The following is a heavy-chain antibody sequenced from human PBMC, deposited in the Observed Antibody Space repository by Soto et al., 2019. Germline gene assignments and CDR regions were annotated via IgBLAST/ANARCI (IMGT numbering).Heavy chain of an antibody. CDR1: GFTFSTYA. CDR3: AKTDPGGLCSGVCYPDY. V-gene: IGHV3-30*18. CDR2: ISYDSTNK. Sequence: QVHLVESGGGVVQPGQSLRLSCAASGFTFSTYAMHWLRQAPGKGLEWVAIISYDSTNKFYADSVKGRFAISRDNSKNTLYLQMNPLRPEDTAVYFCAKTDPGGLCSGVCYPDYWGQGTLVTVSS. J-gene: IGHJ4*02. D-gene: IGHD2-21*02.